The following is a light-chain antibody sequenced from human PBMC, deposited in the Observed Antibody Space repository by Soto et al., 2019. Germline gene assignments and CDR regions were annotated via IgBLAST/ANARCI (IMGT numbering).Light chain of an antibody. J-gene: IGLJ2*01. Sequence: QSVLTQPPSASGTPGQRVTISCSGSSSNIGSNAVNWYQQLPGTAPKLLIYSNNERPSGVPDRLSGSKSGTSASLAISGLQSEYEADYYCAAWDDSLNGPVFGGGTKLTVL. CDR3: AAWDDSLNGPV. CDR1: SSNIGSNA. V-gene: IGLV1-44*01. CDR2: SNN.